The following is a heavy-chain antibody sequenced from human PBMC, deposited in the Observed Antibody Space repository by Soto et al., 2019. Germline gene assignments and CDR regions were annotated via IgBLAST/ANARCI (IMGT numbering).Heavy chain of an antibody. CDR3: ARVGGIVVVVAATYPTLFDY. D-gene: IGHD2-15*01. CDR1: GFTFSSYW. J-gene: IGHJ4*02. Sequence: GGSLRLSCAASGFTFSSYWMSWVRQAPGKGLEWVANIKQDGSEKYYVDSVKGRFTISRDNAKNSLYLQMNSLRAEDTAVYYCARVGGIVVVVAATYPTLFDYWGQGTLVTVSS. CDR2: IKQDGSEK. V-gene: IGHV3-7*01.